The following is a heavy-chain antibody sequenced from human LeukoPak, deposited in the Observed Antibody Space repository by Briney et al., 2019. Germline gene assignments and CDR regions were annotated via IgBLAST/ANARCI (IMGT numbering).Heavy chain of an antibody. CDR2: SYSGGRT. Sequence: PGGSLRLSCAASGFTVSSNYMTWVRQAPGKGLEWVSGSYSGGRTYYADSVKGRFTISRDNSKNTLYLQMNSLRAEDTAVYYCARDVNDCGVPRYLDPWGQGTLVTVSS. V-gene: IGHV3-53*01. J-gene: IGHJ5*02. CDR1: GFTVSSNY. CDR3: ARDVNDCGVPRYLDP. D-gene: IGHD4-17*01.